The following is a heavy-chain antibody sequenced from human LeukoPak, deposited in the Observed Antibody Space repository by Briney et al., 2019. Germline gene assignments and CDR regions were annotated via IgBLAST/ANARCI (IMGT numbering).Heavy chain of an antibody. D-gene: IGHD2-2*01. CDR2: INPNSGGT. V-gene: IGHV1-2*02. Sequence: GASVKDSCKASGYTFTGYYMHWVRQATGQGLEWMGWINPNSGGTNYAQKFQGRVTMTRDTSISTAYMELSRLRSDDTAVYYCARRIYCSSTSCPPLRFDYWGQGTLVTVSS. J-gene: IGHJ4*02. CDR1: GYTFTGYY. CDR3: ARRIYCSSTSCPPLRFDY.